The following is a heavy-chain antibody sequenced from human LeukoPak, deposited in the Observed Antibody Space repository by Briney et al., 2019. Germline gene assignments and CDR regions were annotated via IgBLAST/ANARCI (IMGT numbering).Heavy chain of an antibody. CDR3: AFESMTTVTFDY. D-gene: IGHD4-11*01. V-gene: IGHV3-30*02. CDR2: IRYDGSNK. Sequence: GGSLRLSCAASGFSFGSYGMHWVRQAPGKGLEWVSFIRYDGSNKYYADSMKGRFTISRDNSKNTLYLQMNSLRAEDTAVYYCAFESMTTVTFDYWGQRTLVTVSS. CDR1: GFSFGSYG. J-gene: IGHJ4*02.